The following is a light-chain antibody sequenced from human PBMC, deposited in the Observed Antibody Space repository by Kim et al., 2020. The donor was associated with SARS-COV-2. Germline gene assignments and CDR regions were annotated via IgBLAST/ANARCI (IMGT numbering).Light chain of an antibody. CDR3: QSYDSNNHVV. CDR1: SGSIASNY. CDR2: EDD. J-gene: IGLJ2*01. Sequence: NFMLTQPHSVSESPGKTVTISCTGSSGSIASNYVQWFQQRPGSVPTTVIYEDDQRPSGVPDRFSGSIDSSSNSASLTISGLKTEDEADYYCQSYDSNNHVVFGGGTQLTVL. V-gene: IGLV6-57*02.